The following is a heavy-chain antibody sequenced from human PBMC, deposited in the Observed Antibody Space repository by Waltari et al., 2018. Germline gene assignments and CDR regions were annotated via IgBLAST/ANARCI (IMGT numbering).Heavy chain of an antibody. V-gene: IGHV1-69*05. D-gene: IGHD6-13*01. J-gene: IGHJ4*02. CDR2: IIPIFGTA. CDR3: AGILAAAGGTGY. Sequence: QVQLVQSGAEVKKPGSSVKVSCKASGGTFSSYAIRWVRQAPGQGLEWMGGIIPIFGTANYAQKFQGRVTITTDESTSTAYMELSSLRSEDTAVYYCAGILAAAGGTGYWGQGTLVTVSS. CDR1: GGTFSSYA.